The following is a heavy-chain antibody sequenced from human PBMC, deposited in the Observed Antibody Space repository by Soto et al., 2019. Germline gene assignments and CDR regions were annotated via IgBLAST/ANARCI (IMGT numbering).Heavy chain of an antibody. J-gene: IGHJ4*02. CDR2: IYTSGST. CDR3: AREFMFLRWELIRSFDY. D-gene: IGHD1-26*01. Sequence: SETLSVTYTVSGGSINTYYWSWIRQPAVKGLEWIGRIYTSGSTNYNPSLKSRVTMSVDTSKNQFSLKLSSVTAADTALYYCAREFMFLRWELIRSFDYWCQ. V-gene: IGHV4-4*07. CDR1: GGSINTYY.